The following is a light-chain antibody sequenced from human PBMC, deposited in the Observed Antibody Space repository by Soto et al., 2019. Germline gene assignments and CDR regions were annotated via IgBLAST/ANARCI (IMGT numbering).Light chain of an antibody. V-gene: IGKV1-5*03. CDR2: GAS. J-gene: IGKJ1*01. Sequence: DIQMTQSPSSLSASVGDRVTITCRASESISTWLAWYQQKPGKAPKLLIYGASSLESGVPPRFSGDGSGTEFTLTISSLQRDDFGIYYCQQYSRLWSFGQGTKGDIK. CDR1: ESISTW. CDR3: QQYSRLWS.